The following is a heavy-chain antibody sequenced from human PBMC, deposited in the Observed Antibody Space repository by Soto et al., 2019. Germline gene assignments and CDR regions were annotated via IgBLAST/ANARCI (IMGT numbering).Heavy chain of an antibody. CDR2: IYYSGST. CDR1: GASISSGGYY. Sequence: QVQLQESGPGLVKPSQTLSLTCSVSGASISSGGYYWSWIRQHPGKGLEWIGYIYYSGSTYYNPSLKSRLIMLVDTSKNQFSLRLSSVTAADTAVYYCAKDGRGAFDYWGQGILVTVSS. D-gene: IGHD3-16*01. CDR3: AKDGRGAFDY. V-gene: IGHV4-31*03. J-gene: IGHJ4*02.